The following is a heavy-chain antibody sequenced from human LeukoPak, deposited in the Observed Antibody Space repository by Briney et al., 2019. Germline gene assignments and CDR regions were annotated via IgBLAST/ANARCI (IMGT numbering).Heavy chain of an antibody. D-gene: IGHD2-2*01. CDR2: INHSGST. Sequence: SETLSLTCAVYGGSFSGYYWSWIRQPPGKGLEWIGEINHSGSTNYNPSLKSRVTISVDTSKNQFSLKLSSVTAADTAVYYCARGGSTGVRVVPAAIDYWGQGTLVTVSS. V-gene: IGHV4-34*01. CDR3: ARGGSTGVRVVPAAIDY. J-gene: IGHJ4*02. CDR1: GGSFSGYY.